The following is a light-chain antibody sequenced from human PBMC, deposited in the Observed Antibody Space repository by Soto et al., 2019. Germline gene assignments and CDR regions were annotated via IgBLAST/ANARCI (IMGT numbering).Light chain of an antibody. J-gene: IGKJ2*01. Sequence: DIQLTQSPSFLSASVGDRVTITCRASQGISSYLAWYQQKPGKAPKLLIYAASTLQSWVPSRFSGSGSGTEFTLTISSLQPEDFATYSCQQLNSYPYTFGQGTKLEIK. CDR1: QGISSY. CDR3: QQLNSYPYT. CDR2: AAS. V-gene: IGKV1-9*01.